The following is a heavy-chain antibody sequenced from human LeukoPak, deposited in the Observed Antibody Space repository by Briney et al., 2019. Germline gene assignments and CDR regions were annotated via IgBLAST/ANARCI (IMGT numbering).Heavy chain of an antibody. D-gene: IGHD3-10*01. CDR1: GFTFSSYG. Sequence: GGSLRLSCAASGFTFSSYGMHWVRQAPGKGLEWVAVISYDGSNKYYADSVKGRFTISRDNSENTLYLQMNSLRAEDTAVYYCAKDRDAGYFDYWGQGTLVTVSS. J-gene: IGHJ4*02. CDR2: ISYDGSNK. CDR3: AKDRDAGYFDY. V-gene: IGHV3-30*18.